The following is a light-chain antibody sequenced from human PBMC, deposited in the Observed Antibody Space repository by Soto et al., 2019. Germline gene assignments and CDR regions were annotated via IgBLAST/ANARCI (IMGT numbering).Light chain of an antibody. CDR2: TAS. V-gene: IGKV1-6*01. J-gene: IGKJ4*01. CDR3: LQDYSYPLT. CDR1: QDIRSE. Sequence: AIQMTQSPSSLSASVGDRVTITCRASQDIRSELWWYRQKPGKSPNILIYTASTLQSGVSSRFSGSGTGTDFTLTINSLQPEDFAIYYCLQDYSYPLTFGGGTKV.